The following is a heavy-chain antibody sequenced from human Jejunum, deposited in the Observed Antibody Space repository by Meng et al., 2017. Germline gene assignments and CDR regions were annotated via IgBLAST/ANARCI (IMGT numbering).Heavy chain of an antibody. CDR3: ARHLSGSGNGVFDS. D-gene: IGHD3-10*01. CDR2: ISYSGST. Sequence: QLQLQESGAGLVKASETLSLTCTVSGGSISSSSYDWGWLRQPPGKGLDWTGTISYSGSTYYNPSLTSRVTISIDTSKNQFSLKLSSVTAGDTTVYYCARHLSGSGNGVFDSWGQGILVTVSS. J-gene: IGHJ4*02. V-gene: IGHV4-39*01. CDR1: GGSISSSSYD.